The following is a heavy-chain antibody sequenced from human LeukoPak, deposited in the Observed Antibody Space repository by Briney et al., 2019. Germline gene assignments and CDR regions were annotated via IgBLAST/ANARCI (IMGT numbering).Heavy chain of an antibody. D-gene: IGHD5-24*01. CDR2: VSSSGGRT. J-gene: IGHJ4*02. CDR1: GFTFSRND. CDR3: AKETVDMAARAFDY. V-gene: IGHV3-23*01. Sequence: GGSLRLSCAASGFTFSRNDMSRVRQTPGKGLEWVSAVSSSGGRTFYAASVKGRFTISRDNSKDTLYLQMNSLRAEDTAVYYCAKETVDMAARAFDYWGQGTLVTVSS.